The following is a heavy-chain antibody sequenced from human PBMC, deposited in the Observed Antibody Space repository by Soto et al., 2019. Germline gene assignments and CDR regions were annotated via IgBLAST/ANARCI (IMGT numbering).Heavy chain of an antibody. CDR2: ISGSGGST. J-gene: IGHJ4*02. D-gene: IGHD5-18*01. CDR1: GFTFNSCA. V-gene: IGHV3-23*01. Sequence: GGSLRLSCAASGFTFNSCAMSWVRQAPGKGLEWVSAISGSGGSTFYADSVKGRFTISRDSSKNTLYLQMNSLRAEDTAVYYCAVSEYSYGAYWGQGTLVTVSS. CDR3: AVSEYSYGAY.